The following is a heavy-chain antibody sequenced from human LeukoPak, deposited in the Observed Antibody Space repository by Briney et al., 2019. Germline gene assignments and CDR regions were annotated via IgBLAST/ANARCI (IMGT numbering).Heavy chain of an antibody. Sequence: GGSLRLSCTASGFSFSGHWMHWARQLPGKRLVWVSRISPTGSTTSYADSVKGRFTVSRDNAKNTLYLQVNNLRAEDTAVYYCARGPNSNWSGLDFWGQGTLLTVSS. CDR2: ISPTGSTT. CDR3: ARGPNSNWSGLDF. D-gene: IGHD6-6*01. J-gene: IGHJ4*02. CDR1: GFSFSGHW. V-gene: IGHV3-74*01.